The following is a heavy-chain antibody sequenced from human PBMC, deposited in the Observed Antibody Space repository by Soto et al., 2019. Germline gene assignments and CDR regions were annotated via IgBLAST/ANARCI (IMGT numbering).Heavy chain of an antibody. CDR2: ISYDGSNK. Sequence: VGSLRLSCAASGFTFSSYPMHWVRRAAGKGLEWVAVISYDGSNKYYADSVKGRFTISRDNSKNTLYLQMNGLRAEDTAVYYCARDRITMLVVATFDYWGQGTLVTVSS. CDR1: GFTFSSYP. V-gene: IGHV3-30-3*01. J-gene: IGHJ4*02. D-gene: IGHD3-22*01. CDR3: ARDRITMLVVATFDY.